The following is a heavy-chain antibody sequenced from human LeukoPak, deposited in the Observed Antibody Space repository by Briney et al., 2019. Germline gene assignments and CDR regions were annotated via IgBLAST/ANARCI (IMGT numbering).Heavy chain of an antibody. Sequence: GRSLRLSCAASGFTFSSYAMSWVRQAPGKGLEWVSAISGSGGSTYYADSVKGRFTISRDNSKNTLYLQMNSLRAEDTAVYYCATYSARIAAVTSWFDPWGQGTLVTVSS. CDR1: GFTFSSYA. V-gene: IGHV3-23*01. CDR3: ATYSARIAAVTSWFDP. J-gene: IGHJ5*02. D-gene: IGHD6-13*01. CDR2: ISGSGGST.